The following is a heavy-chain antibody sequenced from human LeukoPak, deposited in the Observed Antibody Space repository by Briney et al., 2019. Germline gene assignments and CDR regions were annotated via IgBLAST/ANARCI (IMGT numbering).Heavy chain of an antibody. CDR2: ISGSGGST. Sequence: GRSLRLSCAASGFTFSSYAMSWVRQAPGKGLEWVSAISGSGGSTYYADSVKGRFTISRDNSKNTLYLQMNSLRAEDTAVYYCAKDGLRVVEKYSGSSWGQGTLVAVSS. CDR1: GFTFSSYA. CDR3: AKDGLRVVEKYSGSS. V-gene: IGHV3-23*01. J-gene: IGHJ5*02. D-gene: IGHD1-26*01.